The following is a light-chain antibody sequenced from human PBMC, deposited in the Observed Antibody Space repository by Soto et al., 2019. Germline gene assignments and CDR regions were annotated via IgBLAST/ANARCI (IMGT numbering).Light chain of an antibody. Sequence: DLQMTHSPSSLSASVVDRVTITFQASQDISNYLNWYQQKPGKAPKLLIYDASNLETGVPSRFSGSGSGTDFTFTISSLQPEDIATYYCQKYDNLPLNFGGGTKVDIK. J-gene: IGKJ4*01. CDR2: DAS. CDR1: QDISNY. V-gene: IGKV1-33*01. CDR3: QKYDNLPLN.